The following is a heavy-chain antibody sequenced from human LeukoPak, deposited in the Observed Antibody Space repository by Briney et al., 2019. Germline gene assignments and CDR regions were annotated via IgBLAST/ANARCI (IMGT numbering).Heavy chain of an antibody. CDR3: AKGMVPAAGTGGFDY. J-gene: IGHJ4*02. D-gene: IGHD6-13*01. CDR2: ISSSGSTI. Sequence: GGSLRLSCAASGFTFSDYYMSWIRQAPGKGLEWVSYISSSGSTIYYADSVKGRFTISRDNSKNTLYLQMNSLRAEDTAVYYCAKGMVPAAGTGGFDYWGQGTLVTVSS. V-gene: IGHV3-11*01. CDR1: GFTFSDYY.